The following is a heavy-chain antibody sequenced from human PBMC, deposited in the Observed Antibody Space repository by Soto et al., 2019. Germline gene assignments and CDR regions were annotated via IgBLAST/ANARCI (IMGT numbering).Heavy chain of an antibody. V-gene: IGHV4-59*08. CDR3: ARTGDRSGYYYYYMDV. Sequence: SETLSLTCTVSGGSISRYYWTWIRQPPGRGLEWIGYIYYSGSTKYNPSLKSRVTISVDTSKNQFSLKLSSVTAADTAVYYCARTGDRSGYYYYYMDVWGKGTTVTVSS. CDR1: GGSISRYY. CDR2: IYYSGST. D-gene: IGHD7-27*01. J-gene: IGHJ6*03.